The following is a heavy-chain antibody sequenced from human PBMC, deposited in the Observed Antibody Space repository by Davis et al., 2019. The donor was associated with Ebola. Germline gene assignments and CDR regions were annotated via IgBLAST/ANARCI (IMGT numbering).Heavy chain of an antibody. Sequence: SETLSLTCTVSGGSISGYYWSWIRQPPGKGLEWIGYIYYSGSTNYNSSLKSRVTISVDTSKNQFSLKLSSVTAADTAVYYCARSYSSSFPTDYWGQGTLVTVSS. V-gene: IGHV4-59*08. CDR1: GGSISGYY. CDR2: IYYSGST. D-gene: IGHD6-6*01. J-gene: IGHJ4*02. CDR3: ARSYSSSFPTDY.